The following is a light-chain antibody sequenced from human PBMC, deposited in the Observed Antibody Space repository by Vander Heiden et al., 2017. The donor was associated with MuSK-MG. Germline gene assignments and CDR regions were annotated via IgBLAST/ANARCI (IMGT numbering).Light chain of an antibody. CDR2: EDS. V-gene: IGLV3-21*02. CDR1: NIGSKS. CDR3: QVWDSSSDHVV. Sequence: SYVLTQPPSVSVAPGQTARITCGGNNIGSKSVHWYQQKPGQAPVLVVEEDSDRPSGIPERVSGSNSGNKATRTISRVEAGDEADYDCQVWDSSSDHVVFGGGTKLTVL. J-gene: IGLJ2*01.